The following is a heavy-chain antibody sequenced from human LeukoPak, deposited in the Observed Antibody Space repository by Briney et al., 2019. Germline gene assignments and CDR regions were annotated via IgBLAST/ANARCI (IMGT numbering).Heavy chain of an antibody. CDR1: GFTFSDYA. D-gene: IGHD3-16*01. J-gene: IGHJ6*03. V-gene: IGHV3-23*01. CDR2: ISGGGGST. Sequence: PGGSLRLSCAASGFTFSDYAVTWVRQAPGKGLEWVSAISGGGGSTYYADSVKGRFTISRDNSKNTLYLQMNSLRVEDTAVYYCAKDRTRMGYYYYYMDVWGKGTTVTVSS. CDR3: AKDRTRMGYYYYYMDV.